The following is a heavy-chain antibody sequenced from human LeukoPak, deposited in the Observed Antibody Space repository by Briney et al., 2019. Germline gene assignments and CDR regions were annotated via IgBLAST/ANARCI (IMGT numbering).Heavy chain of an antibody. J-gene: IGHJ4*02. CDR3: ASGSWTYYFDY. Sequence: SVKVSCKASGYTFTSYAMNWVRQAPGQGLEWMGGIIPIFGTANYAQKFQGRVTITADESTSTAYMELSSLRSEDTAVYYCASGSWTYYFDYWGQGTLVTVSS. CDR2: IIPIFGTA. D-gene: IGHD1-26*01. CDR1: GYTFTSYA. V-gene: IGHV1-69*13.